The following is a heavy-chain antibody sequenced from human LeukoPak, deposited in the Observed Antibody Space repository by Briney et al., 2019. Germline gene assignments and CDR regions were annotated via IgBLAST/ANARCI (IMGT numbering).Heavy chain of an antibody. CDR3: ASLAAAGNLSDY. CDR2: IYTSGST. V-gene: IGHV4-4*07. D-gene: IGHD6-13*01. Sequence: SETLSLTCTVSGGSISSYYWSWIRQPAGKGLEWIGRIYTSGSTNYNPSLKSRVTMSVDTSKNQFSLKLSSVTAADTAVYYCASLAAAGNLSDYWGQGTLVTVST. J-gene: IGHJ4*02. CDR1: GGSISSYY.